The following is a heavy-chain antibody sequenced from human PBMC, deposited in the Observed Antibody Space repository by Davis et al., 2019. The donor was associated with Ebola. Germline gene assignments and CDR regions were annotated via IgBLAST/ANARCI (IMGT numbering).Heavy chain of an antibody. CDR1: GGSISSGGYY. J-gene: IGHJ4*02. Sequence: PSETLSLTCTVSGGSISSGGYYWSWIRQHPGKGLEWIGYIYYSGSTNYNPSLKSRVTISVDTSKNQFSLKLSSVTAADTAVYYCARDRCSGGSCNVDYWGQGTLVTVSS. D-gene: IGHD2-15*01. V-gene: IGHV4-61*08. CDR3: ARDRCSGGSCNVDY. CDR2: IYYSGST.